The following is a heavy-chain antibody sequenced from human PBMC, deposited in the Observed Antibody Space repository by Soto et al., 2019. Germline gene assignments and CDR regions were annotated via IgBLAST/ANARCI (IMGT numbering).Heavy chain of an antibody. CDR1: GFTFGNYW. Sequence: EEQLVESGGGLAQPGGSLRLSCAASGFTFGNYWMSWVRQAPGKGLEWVANIKEDGSEKYSVDSVKGRFTISRDNAKNTVYLQMNSLRGEDTAVDYGVKFRLYCSVTGWFAAAFDIWGQGTMVTVSS. CDR2: IKEDGSEK. D-gene: IGHD2-2*01. V-gene: IGHV3-7*01. J-gene: IGHJ3*02. CDR3: VKFRLYCSVTGWFAAAFDI.